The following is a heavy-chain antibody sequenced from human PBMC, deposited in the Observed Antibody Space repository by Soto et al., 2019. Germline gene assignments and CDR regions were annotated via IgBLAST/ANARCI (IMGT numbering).Heavy chain of an antibody. CDR1: GFTFKDAW. J-gene: IGHJ5*02. D-gene: IGHD2-2*01. CDR2: IKNKSDGGTT. CDR3: VVDSYYRLPT. Sequence: EVQLVESGGGLVKPGGSLRLSCVASGFTFKDAWMNCVLQAPGKGMEWVGHIKNKSDGGTTDYAAPAKDRFAISRDDSITTVYLETNSLRTEDTAVYYCVVDSYYRLPTWGEGNRVTVSS. V-gene: IGHV3-15*07.